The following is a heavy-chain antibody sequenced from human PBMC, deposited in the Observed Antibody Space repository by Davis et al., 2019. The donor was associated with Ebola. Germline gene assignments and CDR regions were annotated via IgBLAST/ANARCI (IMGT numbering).Heavy chain of an antibody. D-gene: IGHD3-22*01. CDR1: GGSINSYS. CDR3: ARAHYQYYYDSSGYFVRASYFDL. V-gene: IGHV4-59*12. J-gene: IGHJ2*01. Sequence: SETLSLTCTVSGGSINSYSWSWIRQSPGKGLEWLGYFYYSGGTKYNPSLKSRVTIPVDTSKNQFSLELSSVTAADTAVYYCARAHYQYYYDSSGYFVRASYFDLWGRGTLVTVSS. CDR2: FYYSGGT.